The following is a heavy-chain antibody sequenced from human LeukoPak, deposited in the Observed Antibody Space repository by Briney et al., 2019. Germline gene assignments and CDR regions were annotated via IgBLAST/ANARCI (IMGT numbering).Heavy chain of an antibody. CDR1: GGSISSYY. D-gene: IGHD3-22*01. V-gene: IGHV4-59*01. CDR3: ARGESSGSNWFDP. CDR2: IYYSGST. J-gene: IGHJ5*02. Sequence: SETLSLTCPVSGGSISSYYWNWIRQPPGRGLDWIGYIYYSGSTNYNPSLKSRVTISVDTSKNQFSLKLSSVTAADTAVYYCARGESSGSNWFDPWGQGTLVTVSS.